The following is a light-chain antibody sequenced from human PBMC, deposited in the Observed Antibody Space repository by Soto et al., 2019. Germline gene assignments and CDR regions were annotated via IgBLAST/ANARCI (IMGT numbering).Light chain of an antibody. CDR2: DDS. CDR1: NIGSKS. Sequence: SYELTQPPSVSVAPGQTARITCGGNNIGSKSVHWYKQKSGQAPVLVVYDDSDRPSGIPERFSGSNSGNTATLTISRVEDGDEADYYCQVWDSSSDHPNGVFGGGTKLTVL. J-gene: IGLJ3*02. CDR3: QVWDSSSDHPNGV. V-gene: IGLV3-21*02.